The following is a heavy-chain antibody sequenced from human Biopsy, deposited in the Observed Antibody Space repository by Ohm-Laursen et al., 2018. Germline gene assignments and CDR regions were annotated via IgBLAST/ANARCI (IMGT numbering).Heavy chain of an antibody. J-gene: IGHJ1*01. V-gene: IGHV1-2*02. CDR3: AKGQDLRGGAEYFQH. CDR1: GYTFTGQY. CDR2: INPHTGTT. D-gene: IGHD2-15*01. Sequence: ASVKVSCKASGYTFTGQYLHWVRQVPGQGLEWMGWINPHTGTTKFAQDFQGRVAMTRDTSITTAYMELRRLRSDDTAVYYCAKGQDLRGGAEYFQHWGQGALVTVSS.